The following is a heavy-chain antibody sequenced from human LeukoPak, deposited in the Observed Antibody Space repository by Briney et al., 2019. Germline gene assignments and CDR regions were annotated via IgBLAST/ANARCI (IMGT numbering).Heavy chain of an antibody. CDR1: GFTLSSYE. Sequence: GGSLRLSCAASGFTLSSYEMIWVRQAPGQGLEWISYISSSGSLTYYADSVKGRFTISRDNAKKSLFLQMNSLRADDTAVYFCARDPLTLRGPESYFDSWGEGTLVSVSS. J-gene: IGHJ4*02. V-gene: IGHV3-48*03. CDR3: ARDPLTLRGPESYFDS. CDR2: ISSSGSLT. D-gene: IGHD4/OR15-4a*01.